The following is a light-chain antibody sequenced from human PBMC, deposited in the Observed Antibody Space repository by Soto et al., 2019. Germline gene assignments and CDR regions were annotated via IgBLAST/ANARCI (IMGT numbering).Light chain of an antibody. CDR3: QKCYMGWT. Sequence: DIPMTQSPSTLSASVGDRVTITCRASQSIGRFLAWYQHQPGKAPKLLIYDASTLESGVPSRFSGTGSGTEFTFSITGLQPEDFGTYYSQKCYMGWTFGQGTKGDFK. V-gene: IGKV1-5*01. J-gene: IGKJ1*01. CDR2: DAS. CDR1: QSIGRF.